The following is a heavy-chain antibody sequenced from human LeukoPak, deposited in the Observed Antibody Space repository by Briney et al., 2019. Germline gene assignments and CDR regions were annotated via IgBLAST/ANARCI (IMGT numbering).Heavy chain of an antibody. Sequence: GESVKISCRSSGYSFINYYIGWVRQVPGKGLKWMGVIYPGGSDTTYSPSFRGQVVFSADRSTTTVYLQLTSLQASDTAIYYCARQYSSGWFRHFDYWGQGTLITVSS. D-gene: IGHD3-22*01. CDR3: ARQYSSGWFRHFDY. J-gene: IGHJ4*01. V-gene: IGHV5-51*01. CDR2: IYPGGSDT. CDR1: GYSFINYY.